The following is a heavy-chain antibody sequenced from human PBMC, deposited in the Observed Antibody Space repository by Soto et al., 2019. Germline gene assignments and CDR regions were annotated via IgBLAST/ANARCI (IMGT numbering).Heavy chain of an antibody. CDR1: GGSFSGYY. V-gene: IGHV4-34*01. CDR2: INHSGST. D-gene: IGHD3-9*01. CDR3: ARPGRYFDWLSSFEY. Sequence: ASETLSLTCAAYGGSFSGYYWSWIRQPPGKGLEWIGEINHSGSTNYNPSLKSRVTISVDTSKNQFSLKLSSVTAADTAVYYCARPGRYFDWLSSFEYWGQGTLVTVSS. J-gene: IGHJ4*02.